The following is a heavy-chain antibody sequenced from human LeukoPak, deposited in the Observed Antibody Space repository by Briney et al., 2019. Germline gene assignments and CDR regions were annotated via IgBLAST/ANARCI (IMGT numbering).Heavy chain of an antibody. J-gene: IGHJ3*02. CDR3: ARRESGSNAFHI. Sequence: SETLSLTCAVYGGSFSGYYWSWIWRPVGKGLEWIGRIYSSGNTDYNPSLKSRVTMSIDTSKNQFSLKLASVTAADTAVYYCARRESGSNAFHIWGQGTMVTVSS. CDR2: IYSSGNT. V-gene: IGHV4-59*10. D-gene: IGHD3-10*01. CDR1: GGSFSGYY.